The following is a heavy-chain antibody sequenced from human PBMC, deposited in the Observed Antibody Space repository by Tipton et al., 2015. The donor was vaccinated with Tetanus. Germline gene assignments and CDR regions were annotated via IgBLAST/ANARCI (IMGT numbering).Heavy chain of an antibody. J-gene: IGHJ4*02. CDR3: ARGHSPLHNWNFGYFDS. Sequence: LVQSGAEVKKPGASVKVSCKASGYTFTGYHLHWVRQAPGQGLEWMGWVNPKNGVTDSAQKFQGRVALTRDTSINTAYMELSRLGSDDTAVYFCARGHSPLHNWNFGYFDSWGQGTLVTVSS. CDR1: GYTFTGYH. V-gene: IGHV1-2*02. CDR2: VNPKNGVT. D-gene: IGHD1-7*01.